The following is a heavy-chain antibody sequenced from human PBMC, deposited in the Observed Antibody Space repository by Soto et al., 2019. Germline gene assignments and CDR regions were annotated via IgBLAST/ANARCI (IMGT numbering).Heavy chain of an antibody. CDR2: INAGNGNT. V-gene: IGHV1-3*01. J-gene: IGHJ4*02. CDR1: GYTFTSYA. CDR3: ARNPSAARPGSWYFDY. D-gene: IGHD6-6*01. Sequence: QVQLVQSGAEVKKPGASVKVSCKASGYTFTSYAMHWVRQAPGQRLEWMGWINAGNGNTKYSQKFQGRVTITRDTSASTGYMELSSLRSEDTAVYYCARNPSAARPGSWYFDYWGQGTLVTVSS.